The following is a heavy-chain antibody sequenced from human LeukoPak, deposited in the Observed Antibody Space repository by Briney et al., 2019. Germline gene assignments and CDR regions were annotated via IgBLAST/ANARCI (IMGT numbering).Heavy chain of an antibody. D-gene: IGHD4-17*01. CDR2: IYYSGST. V-gene: IGHV4-39*02. CDR1: GGSISSSSYY. J-gene: IGHJ6*03. Sequence: PSETLSLTCTVSGGSISSSSYYWGWIRQPPGKGLEWIGSIYYSGSTYYNPSLKSRVTISVDTSKNQFSLKLSSVTAADTAVYYCARENHGDKWHYMDVWGKGTTVTVSS. CDR3: ARENHGDKWHYMDV.